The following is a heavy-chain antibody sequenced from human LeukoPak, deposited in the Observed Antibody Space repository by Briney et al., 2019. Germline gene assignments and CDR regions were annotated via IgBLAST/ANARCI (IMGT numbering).Heavy chain of an antibody. Sequence: GESLKISGKGSGYSFTSYGIGWVRQMPGKGLDWMGIIYPGYSDTRYRPSFQGQVTISADKSISTAYLQRSSLKDSDTDMYYCARLRGDYYDRSGYWAFFDYWGQGTLVTVSS. J-gene: IGHJ4*02. D-gene: IGHD3-22*01. CDR3: ARLRGDYYDRSGYWAFFDY. CDR2: IYPGYSDT. V-gene: IGHV5-51*01. CDR1: GYSFTSYG.